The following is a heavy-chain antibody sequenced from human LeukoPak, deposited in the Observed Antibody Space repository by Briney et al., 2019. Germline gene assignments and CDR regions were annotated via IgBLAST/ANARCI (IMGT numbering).Heavy chain of an antibody. V-gene: IGHV3-30*18. Sequence: GGSLRLSCAASGFTFSSYGMHWVRQAPGKGLEWVAVISYDGSNKYYADSVKGRFTISRDNSKNSLYLQMNSLRTEDTALYYCAKANSGWFDYWGQGTLVTVSS. CDR2: ISYDGSNK. J-gene: IGHJ5*01. CDR3: AKANSGWFDY. CDR1: GFTFSSYG. D-gene: IGHD6-19*01.